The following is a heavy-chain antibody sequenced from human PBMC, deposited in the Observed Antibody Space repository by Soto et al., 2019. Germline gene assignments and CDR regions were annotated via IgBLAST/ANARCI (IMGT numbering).Heavy chain of an antibody. CDR1: GFTFDDYA. Sequence: GGSLRLSCAASGFTFDDYAMHWVRQAPGKGLEWVSLISGDGGSTYYADSVKGRFTISRDNSKNSLYLQMNSLRTEDTAVYYCAKVGFLAVAGTGYFQHWGQGTLVTVSS. CDR3: AKVGFLAVAGTGYFQH. D-gene: IGHD6-19*01. V-gene: IGHV3-43*02. J-gene: IGHJ1*01. CDR2: ISGDGGST.